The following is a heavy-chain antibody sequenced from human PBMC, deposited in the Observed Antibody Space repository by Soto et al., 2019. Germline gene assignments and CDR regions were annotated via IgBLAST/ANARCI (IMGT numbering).Heavy chain of an antibody. CDR2: INSDGSST. V-gene: IGHV3-74*01. J-gene: IGHJ4*02. Sequence: SRINSDGSSTSYADSVKGRFTISRDNAKNTLYLQMNSLRAEDTAVYYCARDRSWGQGTLVTVSS. CDR3: ARDRS.